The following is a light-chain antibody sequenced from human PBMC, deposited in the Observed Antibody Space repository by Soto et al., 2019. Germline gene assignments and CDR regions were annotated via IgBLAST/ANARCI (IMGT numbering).Light chain of an antibody. CDR2: DAS. J-gene: IGKJ5*01. CDR1: QRVSSY. Sequence: IVLTQSPTTSFMSXRESATLAXXASQRVSSYLAWYQQKPGQAPRLLIYDASNRSTGIPARFSGSGSGTDFTLTIGSLEPEDFALYYCQQRYNWPPTFGQGTRLEIK. CDR3: QQRYNWPPT. V-gene: IGKV3-11*01.